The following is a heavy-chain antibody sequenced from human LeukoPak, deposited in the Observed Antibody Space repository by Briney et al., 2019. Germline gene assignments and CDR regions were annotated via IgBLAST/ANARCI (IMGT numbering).Heavy chain of an antibody. CDR3: ARQRADRIFGVVMGFGLDY. CDR1: GGPFSSYY. Sequence: PSETLSLTCTVSGGPFSSYYWSWLRQPPGKGLEWMGYIYYTGSANYNPSLKSRVTMSVDTSKNQFSLKLSSVTAADTAVYYCARQRADRIFGVVMGFGLDYWGRGTLVTVSS. D-gene: IGHD3-3*02. CDR2: IYYTGSA. J-gene: IGHJ4*02. V-gene: IGHV4-59*12.